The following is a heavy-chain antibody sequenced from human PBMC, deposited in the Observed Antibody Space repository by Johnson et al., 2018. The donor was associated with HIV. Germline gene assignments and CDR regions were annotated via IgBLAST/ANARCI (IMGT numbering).Heavy chain of an antibody. J-gene: IGHJ3*02. Sequence: LSCAASGFTFDNYPMHWVRQGPGRGLEWVSLIRDGGLTFYADSVKGRFTISREHAKNSLYLQMNSLRVGDTAVYDCASRMYSGSSGGAFDIWGQGTMVTVSS. CDR3: ASRMYSGSSGGAFDI. CDR2: IRDGGLT. V-gene: IGHV3-43*01. CDR1: GFTFDNYP. D-gene: IGHD1-26*01.